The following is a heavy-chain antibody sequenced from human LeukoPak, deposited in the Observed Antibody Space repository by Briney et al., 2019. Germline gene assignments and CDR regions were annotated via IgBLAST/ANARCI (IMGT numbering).Heavy chain of an antibody. CDR2: IYYSGST. D-gene: IGHD6-19*01. Sequence: SETLSLTCTVSGGSISSGGYYWSWIRQHPGKGLEWIGYIYYSGSTYYNPSLKSRVTISVDTSKNQFSLKLSSVTAADTAVYYCARGHAVAGTNDFDYWGQGTLVTVSS. CDR1: GGSISSGGYY. J-gene: IGHJ4*02. CDR3: ARGHAVAGTNDFDY. V-gene: IGHV4-31*03.